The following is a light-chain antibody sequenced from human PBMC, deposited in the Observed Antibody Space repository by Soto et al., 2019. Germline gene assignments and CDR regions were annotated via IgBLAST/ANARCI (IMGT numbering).Light chain of an antibody. Sequence: QSVLTQPASVSDSPGQSITISCTGTSSDVGGSNFVSWYQQVPGKAPKLMISAVTQRPSGVPDRFSGSKSGNTASLTISGLQADDEADYFCCSYTASDLWVFGGGTKLTVL. V-gene: IGLV2-14*03. CDR1: SSDVGGSNF. CDR3: CSYTASDLWV. J-gene: IGLJ3*02. CDR2: AVT.